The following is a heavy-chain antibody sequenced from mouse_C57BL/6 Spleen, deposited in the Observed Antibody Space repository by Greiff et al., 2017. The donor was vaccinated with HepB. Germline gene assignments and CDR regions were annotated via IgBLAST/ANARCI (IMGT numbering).Heavy chain of an antibody. D-gene: IGHD2-2*01. V-gene: IGHV5-17*01. Sequence: EVQLVESGGGLVKPGGSLKLSCAASGFTFSDYGMHWVRQAPEKGLEWVAYISSGSSTIYYADTVKGRFTISRDNAKNTLFLQMTSLRSEDTAMYYCARPRVTTDWYFDVWGTGTTVTVSS. J-gene: IGHJ1*03. CDR1: GFTFSDYG. CDR3: ARPRVTTDWYFDV. CDR2: ISSGSSTI.